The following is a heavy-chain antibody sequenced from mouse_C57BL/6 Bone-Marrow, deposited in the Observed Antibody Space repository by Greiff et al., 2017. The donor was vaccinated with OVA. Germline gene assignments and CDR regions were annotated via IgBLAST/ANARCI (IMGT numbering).Heavy chain of an antibody. J-gene: IGHJ3*01. Sequence: QVQLQQPGAELVRPGSSVKLSCKASGYTFTSYWMHWVKQRPIQGLEWIGNIDPSDSETHYNQKFKDKATLTVDKSSSTAYMQLSSLTSEDSAVXFSARGGELTWFAYWGQGTLVTVSA. V-gene: IGHV1-52*01. CDR1: GYTFTSYW. D-gene: IGHD4-1*01. CDR3: ARGGELTWFAY. CDR2: IDPSDSET.